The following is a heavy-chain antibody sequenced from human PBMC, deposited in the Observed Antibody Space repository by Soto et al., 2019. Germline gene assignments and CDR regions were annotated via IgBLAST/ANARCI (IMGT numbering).Heavy chain of an antibody. CDR1: GGTFSTYA. CDR2: IIPMFGTA. D-gene: IGHD5-18*01. J-gene: IGHJ4*02. Sequence: QVQLVQSGAEVKKPESSVKVSCKAPGGTFSTYAISWVRQAPGQGLEWMGGIIPMFGTANYAQRFQDRVTITADESTNTVYMELSSLRSENTAVYFCASGIQLWLRRINTGYSGWGQGTQVTVSS. CDR3: ASGIQLWLRRINTGYSG. V-gene: IGHV1-69*12.